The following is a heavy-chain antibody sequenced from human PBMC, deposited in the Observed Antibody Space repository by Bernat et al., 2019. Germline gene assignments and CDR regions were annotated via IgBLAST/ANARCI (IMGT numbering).Heavy chain of an antibody. CDR2: ISGSGDT. D-gene: IGHD6-19*01. Sequence: EVQLLESGGGLVQPGGSLRLSCAASGFTFRSYAMSWVRQAPGKGLEWVSGISGSGDTYYADSVKGRFTISRDNAKNSLYLQMNSLRAEDTAVYYCARGEGYSSGWYGSYFDYWGQGTLVTVSS. J-gene: IGHJ4*02. CDR3: ARGEGYSSGWYGSYFDY. CDR1: GFTFRSYA. V-gene: IGHV3-23*01.